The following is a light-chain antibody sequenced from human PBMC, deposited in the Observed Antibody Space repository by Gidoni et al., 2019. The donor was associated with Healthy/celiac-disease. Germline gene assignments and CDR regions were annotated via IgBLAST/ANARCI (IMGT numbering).Light chain of an antibody. CDR3: AAWDDSLNGPGVV. J-gene: IGLJ2*01. CDR1: SSNIGSNT. V-gene: IGLV1-44*01. Sequence: QSVLTQPPSASGTPGQRVPISCSGSSSNIGSNTVNWYQQLPGTAPKLRIYSNNQRPSGVPDRFSGSKSGTSASLAISGLQSEDEADYYCAAWDDSLNGPGVVFGGGTKLTVL. CDR2: SNN.